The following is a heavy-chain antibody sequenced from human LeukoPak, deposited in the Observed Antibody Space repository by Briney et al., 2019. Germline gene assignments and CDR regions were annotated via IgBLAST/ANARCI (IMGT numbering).Heavy chain of an antibody. Sequence: SETLSLTCAVYGGSFSGYYWSWIRQPPGKRLEWIGEINHSGSTNYNPSLKSRVTISVDTSKNQFSLKLSSVTAADTAVYYCARAPIVGASGTPFDYWGQGTLVTVSS. V-gene: IGHV4-34*01. CDR1: GGSFSGYY. J-gene: IGHJ4*02. CDR3: ARAPIVGASGTPFDY. CDR2: INHSGST. D-gene: IGHD1-26*01.